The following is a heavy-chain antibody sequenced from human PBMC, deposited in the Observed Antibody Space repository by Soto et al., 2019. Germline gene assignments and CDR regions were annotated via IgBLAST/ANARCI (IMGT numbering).Heavy chain of an antibody. J-gene: IGHJ4*02. CDR1: GVSIVSSDYH. D-gene: IGHD1-26*01. Sequence: PSETLSLTCTVSGVSIVSSDYHWGWIRQAPGKGLEWIGNFYYGGSTYYNPSLKSRVTVSVDTSKNQFSLKLTSVTAADTAVYYCARRIMGAIKGFDYWGQGTLVTVSS. V-gene: IGHV4-39*01. CDR2: FYYGGST. CDR3: ARRIMGAIKGFDY.